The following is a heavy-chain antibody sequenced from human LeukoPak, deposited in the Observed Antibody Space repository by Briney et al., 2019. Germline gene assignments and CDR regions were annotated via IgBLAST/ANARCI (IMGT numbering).Heavy chain of an antibody. CDR2: FCGSGCYT. J-gene: IGHJ4*02. CDR3: ARGAQYGAIYYFEY. CDR1: GFCFGSYA. V-gene: IGHV3-23*01. Sequence: GGSLTLSCPASGFCFGSYAMTWVRQAPGQGLEWVSGFCGSGCYTYYQDSVKGRFTISRDNSKNTLYLQMTSVRDEDTAIYYCARGAQYGAIYYFEYWGKGTLVTVS. D-gene: IGHD4-17*01.